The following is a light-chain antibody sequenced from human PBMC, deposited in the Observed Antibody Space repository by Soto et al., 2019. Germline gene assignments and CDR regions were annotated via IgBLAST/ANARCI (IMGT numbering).Light chain of an antibody. CDR3: QHYGSSPPYT. CDR1: QSVSSSY. CDR2: GAS. Sequence: EIVLTQSPGTLSLSPGERATLPCRASQSVSSSYLAWYQQKPGQAPRLLIYGASSRATGSPDRFSGGGSGTDFTLTISRLEPEDFAVYYCQHYGSSPPYTFGQGSKLEIK. J-gene: IGKJ2*01. V-gene: IGKV3-20*01.